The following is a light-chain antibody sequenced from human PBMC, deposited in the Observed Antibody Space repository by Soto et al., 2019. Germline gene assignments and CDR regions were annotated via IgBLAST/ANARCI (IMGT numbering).Light chain of an antibody. J-gene: IGKJ2*01. CDR2: CAS. V-gene: IGKV3-20*01. CDR3: QQYGSSLYT. Sequence: EIVLTQSPGTLSLSPGERATLSCRASQSVSSSYLAWYQQKPGQAPSLLIYCASSRATGIPDRFSGSGSGTDFTLTIIRLQPENSAVYYCQQYGSSLYTFGQGTKLEIK. CDR1: QSVSSSY.